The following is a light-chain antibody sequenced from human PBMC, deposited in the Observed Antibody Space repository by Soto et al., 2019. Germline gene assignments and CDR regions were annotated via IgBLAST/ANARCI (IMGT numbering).Light chain of an antibody. CDR2: AAS. J-gene: IGKJ5*01. CDR1: QGISSW. Sequence: DIQMTQSPSSVSASVGDRVTITCRASQGISSWLAWYQQKPGRAPKLLIYAASRFQSGVPSRFSSSGSRTHFILTINGLQPEDFATYYCQQLNTFPLTFGQGTRLEIK. CDR3: QQLNTFPLT. V-gene: IGKV1D-12*01.